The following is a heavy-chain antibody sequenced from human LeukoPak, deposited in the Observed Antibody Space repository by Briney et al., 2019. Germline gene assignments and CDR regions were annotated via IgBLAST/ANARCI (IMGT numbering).Heavy chain of an antibody. V-gene: IGHV1-69*04. Sequence: SVKVSCKASGDNFSSYVITWVRQAPGQGLEWMGRIIPTLDVANFAQKFKGRVTITADKSMNTAHLELSSLRSEDTAVYYCTREGIYSPDPTSYHRLPFDIWGKGTVVIVSS. D-gene: IGHD3-10*01. CDR3: TREGIYSPDPTSYHRLPFDI. CDR1: GDNFSSYV. J-gene: IGHJ3*02. CDR2: IIPTLDVA.